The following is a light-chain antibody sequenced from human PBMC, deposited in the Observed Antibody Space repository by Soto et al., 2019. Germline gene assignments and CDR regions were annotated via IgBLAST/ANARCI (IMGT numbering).Light chain of an antibody. V-gene: IGLV1-40*01. CDR2: GNR. CDR3: CSYAGL. Sequence: QSVLTQSPSVSGAPGQRVTISCTGNNSNLGAGYDVHWYQQLPGAAPKLVIFGNRNRPSGVPERFSGSKSGTSASLAITGLQAEDEADYYCCSYAGLFGGGTKLTVL. CDR1: NSNLGAGYD. J-gene: IGLJ2*01.